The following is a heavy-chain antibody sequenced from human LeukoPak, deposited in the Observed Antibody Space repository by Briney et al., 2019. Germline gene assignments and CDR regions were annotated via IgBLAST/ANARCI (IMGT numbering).Heavy chain of an antibody. J-gene: IGHJ6*02. CDR1: GFTFNNYW. V-gene: IGHV3-7*05. Sequence: GGSPRLSCAVSGFTFNNYWMSWVRQGPGKGLEWVASINEDGTQTYYVDSVRGRFTISRDNAKNSLDLQMNSLRAEDTALYYCARWPDSGTYGMDVWGQGTTVTVSS. D-gene: IGHD1-26*01. CDR2: INEDGTQT. CDR3: ARWPDSGTYGMDV.